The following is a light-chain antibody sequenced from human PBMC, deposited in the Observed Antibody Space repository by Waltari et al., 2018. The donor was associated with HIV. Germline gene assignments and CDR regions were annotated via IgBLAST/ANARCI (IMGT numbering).Light chain of an antibody. CDR2: GAS. V-gene: IGKV1-39*01. CDR3: QQSYSFPRT. CDR1: QSVGRS. J-gene: IGKJ1*01. Sequence: DIQLTQSPSSLSASVGASVSIPCRASQSVGRSLHWYQQIPGRAPSLVVYGASDLRDGVPSRFSASGSGTLFTLTIRSLQPEDFAAYYCQQSYSFPRTFGQGTRV.